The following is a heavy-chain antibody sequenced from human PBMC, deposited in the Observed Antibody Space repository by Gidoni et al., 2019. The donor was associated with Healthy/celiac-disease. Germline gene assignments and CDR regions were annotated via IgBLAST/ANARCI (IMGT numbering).Heavy chain of an antibody. CDR1: GFTFDDYA. J-gene: IGHJ4*02. CDR2: ISWNSGSI. CDR3: AKDIFGEMATIED. D-gene: IGHD3-10*01. Sequence: EVQLVESGGGLVQPGRSLSLSCPASGFTFDDYAMHWVRQAPGQGLEWVSGISWNSGSIGYADSVKGRFTISRDNAKNSLYLQMNSLRAEDTALYYCAKDIFGEMATIEDWGQGTLVTVSS. V-gene: IGHV3-9*01.